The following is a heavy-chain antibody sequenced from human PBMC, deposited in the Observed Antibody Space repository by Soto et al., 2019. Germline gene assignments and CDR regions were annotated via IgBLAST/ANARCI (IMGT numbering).Heavy chain of an antibody. CDR3: ATDLRGYYDSRDAFDI. D-gene: IGHD3-22*01. J-gene: IGHJ3*02. CDR2: INPSGGST. V-gene: IGHV1-46*01. Sequence: ASVKVSCKASGYTLTSYYMHWVRQAPGQGLEWMGIINPSGGSTSYAQKFQGRVTMTEDTSTDTAYMELSSLRSEDTAVYYCATDLRGYYDSRDAFDIWGQGTMVTVSS. CDR1: GYTLTSYY.